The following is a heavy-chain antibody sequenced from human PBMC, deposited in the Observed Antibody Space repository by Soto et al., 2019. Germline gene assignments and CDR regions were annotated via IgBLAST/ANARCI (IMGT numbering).Heavy chain of an antibody. CDR2: TYYRSKWYN. Sequence: PSQTLSLTCAISGDSVSSNSAAWNWIRQSPSRGPEWLGRTYYRSKWYNDYAVSVKSRITINPDTSKNQFSLQLNSVTPEDTAVYYCARSPPPYNWNYGPWFDPWGQGTLVTVSS. CDR1: GDSVSSNSAA. D-gene: IGHD1-7*01. CDR3: ARSPPPYNWNYGPWFDP. V-gene: IGHV6-1*01. J-gene: IGHJ5*02.